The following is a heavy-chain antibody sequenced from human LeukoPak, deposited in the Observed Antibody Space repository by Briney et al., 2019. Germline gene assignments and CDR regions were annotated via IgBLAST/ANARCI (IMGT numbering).Heavy chain of an antibody. V-gene: IGHV1-69*13. J-gene: IGHJ4*02. CDR2: IIPIFGTA. Sequence: SVKVSCKASGYTFTSYGISWVRQAPGQGLEWMGGIIPIFGTANYAQKFQGRVTITADESTSTAYMELSSLRSEDTAVYYCASGRWLQMGRMGLIDYWGQGTLVTVSS. CDR1: GYTFTSYG. D-gene: IGHD5-24*01. CDR3: ASGRWLQMGRMGLIDY.